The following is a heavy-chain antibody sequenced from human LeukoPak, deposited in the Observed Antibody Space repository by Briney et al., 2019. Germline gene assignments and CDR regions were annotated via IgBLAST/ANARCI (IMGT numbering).Heavy chain of an antibody. J-gene: IGHJ6*03. CDR3: ARDRAGDSSGWYLFYYYYYMDV. V-gene: IGHV1-2*02. CDR1: GYTFTGYY. Sequence: ASVKVSCKASGYTFTGYYMHWVRQAPGQGLEWMGWINPNSGGTNYAQKFQGRVTMTRDTSISTAYMELSRLRSDDTAVYYCARDRAGDSSGWYLFYYYYYMDVWGKGTTVTVSS. D-gene: IGHD6-19*01. CDR2: INPNSGGT.